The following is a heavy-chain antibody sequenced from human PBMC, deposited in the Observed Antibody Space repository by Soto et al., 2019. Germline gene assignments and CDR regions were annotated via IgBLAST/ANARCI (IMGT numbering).Heavy chain of an antibody. J-gene: IGHJ3*02. CDR1: GDGVASNTAA. CDR2: TYYRSRWYN. CDR3: ARIEPGGVTGFDI. Sequence: SQSLSVTCSISGDGVASNTAASNWIRQSPSRGLEWLGRTYYRSRWYNDYAISVKSRMTINPDTSQNQFSLQLNSVTPEDTAMYYCARIEPGGVTGFDIWGQGTMVTVSS. D-gene: IGHD2-8*02. V-gene: IGHV6-1*01.